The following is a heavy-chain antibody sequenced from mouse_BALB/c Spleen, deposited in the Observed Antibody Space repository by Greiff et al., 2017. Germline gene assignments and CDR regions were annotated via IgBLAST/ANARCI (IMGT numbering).Heavy chain of an antibody. D-gene: IGHD2-3*01. Sequence: VQRVESGPGLVAPSQSLSITCTVSGFSLTGYGVNWVRQPPGKGLEWLGMIWGDGSTDYNSALKSRLSISKDNSKSQVFLKMNSLQTDDTARYYCARVGYDGPFDYWGQGTTLTVSS. CDR2: IWGDGST. J-gene: IGHJ2*01. CDR1: GFSLTGYG. CDR3: ARVGYDGPFDY. V-gene: IGHV2-6-7*01.